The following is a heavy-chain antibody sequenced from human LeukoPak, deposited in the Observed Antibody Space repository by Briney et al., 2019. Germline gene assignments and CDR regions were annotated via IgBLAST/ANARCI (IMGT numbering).Heavy chain of an antibody. D-gene: IGHD6-19*01. CDR3: ASRIAVAATDY. CDR2: ISYDG. J-gene: IGHJ4*02. V-gene: IGHV3-30*04. CDR1: GFTFSSYA. Sequence: GGSLRLSCAASGFTFSSYAMHWVRQAPGKGLEWVAVISYDGYADSVKGRFTISRDNSKNTLYLQMNSLRAEDTAVYYCASRIAVAATDYWGQGTLVTVSS.